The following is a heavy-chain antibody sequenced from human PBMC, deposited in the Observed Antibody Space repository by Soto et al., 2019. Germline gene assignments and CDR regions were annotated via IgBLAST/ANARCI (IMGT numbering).Heavy chain of an antibody. J-gene: IGHJ4*02. Sequence: ASVKVSCKASGYTFTSYAMHWVRQAPGQRLEWMGWINAGNGNTKYSQKFQGRVTITRDTSASTAYMELNSLRVEDTALYYCAKADYSYSWAPGDYWGQGTLVTVSS. CDR2: INAGNGNT. D-gene: IGHD6-13*01. CDR3: AKADYSYSWAPGDY. CDR1: GYTFTSYA. V-gene: IGHV1-3*01.